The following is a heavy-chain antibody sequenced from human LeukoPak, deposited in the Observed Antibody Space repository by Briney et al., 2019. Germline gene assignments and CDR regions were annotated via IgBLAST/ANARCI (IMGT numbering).Heavy chain of an antibody. CDR2: IYYSGST. CDR3: ARDRGDSSGYCLDY. J-gene: IGHJ4*02. D-gene: IGHD3-22*01. CDR1: GGSISSSSYY. Sequence: SETLSLTCTVSGGSISSSSYYWGWIRQPPGKGLEWIGSIYYSGSTYYNPSLKSRVTISVDTSKNQFSLKLSSVTAADTAVYYCARDRGDSSGYCLDYWGQGTLVTVSS. V-gene: IGHV4-39*02.